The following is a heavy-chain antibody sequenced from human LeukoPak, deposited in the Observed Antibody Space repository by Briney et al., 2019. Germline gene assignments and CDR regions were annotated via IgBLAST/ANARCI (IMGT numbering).Heavy chain of an antibody. V-gene: IGHV3-7*01. J-gene: IGHJ3*02. Sequence: GGSLRLSCAASGFTFSSYWMGWVRQAPGKGLEWVANIKQDGSEKYYVDSVKGRFTISRDNAKNSLYLQMNSLRAEDTAVYYCAREYSSGWPDAFDIWGQGTMVTVSS. D-gene: IGHD6-19*01. CDR1: GFTFSSYW. CDR2: IKQDGSEK. CDR3: AREYSSGWPDAFDI.